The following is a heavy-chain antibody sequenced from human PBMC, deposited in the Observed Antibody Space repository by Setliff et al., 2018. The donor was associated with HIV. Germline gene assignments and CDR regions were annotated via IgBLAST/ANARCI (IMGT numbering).Heavy chain of an antibody. V-gene: IGHV4-4*09. CDR2: IFPTGTT. J-gene: IGHJ4*02. CDR1: GFFNNFY. D-gene: IGHD3-10*01. CDR3: ARLRLSMDYFDH. Sequence: PSETLSLTCSVSGFFNNFYWSWIRQPPNEGLEWIGNIFPTGTTNYNPSLQSRVTLSVDTSEGQVSLSLTSVTAADSAVYYCARLRLSMDYFDHWGQGILVTVSS.